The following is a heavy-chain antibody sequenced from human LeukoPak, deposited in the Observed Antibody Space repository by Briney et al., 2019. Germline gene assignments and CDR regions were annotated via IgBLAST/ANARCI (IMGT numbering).Heavy chain of an antibody. V-gene: IGHV4-30-2*01. D-gene: IGHD6-25*01. CDR3: ARDQRSDAFDI. J-gene: IGHJ3*02. CDR1: GGSISSGGYY. Sequence: PSQTLSLTCTVSGGSISSGGYYWSWIRQPPGKGLEWIGYIYHSGSTYYNPSLKSRVTISVDRSKNQFSLKLSSVTAADTAVYYCARDQRSDAFDIWGQGTMVTVSS. CDR2: IYHSGST.